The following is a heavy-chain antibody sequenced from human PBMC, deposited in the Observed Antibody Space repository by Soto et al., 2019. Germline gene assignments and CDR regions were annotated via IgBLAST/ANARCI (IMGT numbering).Heavy chain of an antibody. V-gene: IGHV6-1*01. CDR2: TYYRSKWYN. J-gene: IGHJ4*02. CDR1: RDSVSSNSAS. CDR3: ARDSSGWYYFDY. Sequence: SQTPSTPFAVSRDSVSSNSASLNWIRQSPSRGLEWLGRTYYRSKWYNDYAVSVKSRITINPDTSKNQFSLQLNSVTPEDTAVYYCARDSSGWYYFDYWGQGTLVTVSS. D-gene: IGHD6-19*01.